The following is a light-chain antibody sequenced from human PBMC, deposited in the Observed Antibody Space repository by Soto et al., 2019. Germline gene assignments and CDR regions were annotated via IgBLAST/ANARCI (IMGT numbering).Light chain of an antibody. CDR2: DVN. Sequence: QSALTQPASVSGSPGQSVTISCTGTSSDMGANNYVCWFQQYAGNAPKCVIYDVNNRPSGVSNRFAGSKSGNMSSLTISGLQADDEAYYYSTSDTTAHPLALGGGTKLTVL. V-gene: IGLV2-14*01. J-gene: IGLJ2*01. CDR1: SSDMGANNY. CDR3: TSDTTAHPLA.